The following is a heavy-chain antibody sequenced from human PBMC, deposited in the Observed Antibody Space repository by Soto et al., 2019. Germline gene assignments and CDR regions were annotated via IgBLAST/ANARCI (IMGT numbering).Heavy chain of an antibody. J-gene: IGHJ5*02. Sequence: QVQLQQWGAGLLKPSETLSLTCAVYGGSFSGYYWSWIRQPPGKGLEWIGEINHSGSTNYNPSLKSRVNISVDTSKNQFSLKLSSVTAADTAVYYCARAAMVRGVIRVVWFDPWGQGTLVTVSS. CDR2: INHSGST. CDR1: GGSFSGYY. CDR3: ARAAMVRGVIRVVWFDP. V-gene: IGHV4-34*01. D-gene: IGHD3-10*01.